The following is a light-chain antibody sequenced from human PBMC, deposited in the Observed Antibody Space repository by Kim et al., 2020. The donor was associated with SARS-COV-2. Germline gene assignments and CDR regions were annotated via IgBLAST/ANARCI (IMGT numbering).Light chain of an antibody. V-gene: IGKV1D-16*01. CDR2: AAS. Sequence: DIQMTQSPSSLSASVGDRVTITCRASQDISSWLAWYQQKPEKAPKCLIYAASSLQSGVPSRFSGSGSGTDFTLTISSLQPEDFATYYCQQYDSYPRTFGPGTRVEIK. CDR1: QDISSW. J-gene: IGKJ1*01. CDR3: QQYDSYPRT.